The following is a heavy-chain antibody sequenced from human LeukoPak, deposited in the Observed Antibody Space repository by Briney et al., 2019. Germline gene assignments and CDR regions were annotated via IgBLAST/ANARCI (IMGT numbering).Heavy chain of an antibody. Sequence: PGGSLRLSCAASGFTFRSYWMSWVRQAPGKGLEWVANIKQDGSVKYYVDSVKGRFTISRDNAKKSLYLQMKSLRAEDTAVYYCARDGGPFDDWGQGTLVTVS. V-gene: IGHV3-7*03. CDR1: GFTFRSYW. CDR2: IKQDGSVK. J-gene: IGHJ4*02. D-gene: IGHD2-15*01. CDR3: ARDGGPFDD.